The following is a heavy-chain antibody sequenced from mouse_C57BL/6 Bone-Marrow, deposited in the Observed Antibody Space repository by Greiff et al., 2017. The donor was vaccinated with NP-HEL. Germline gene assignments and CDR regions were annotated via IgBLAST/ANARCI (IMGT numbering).Heavy chain of an antibody. J-gene: IGHJ1*03. D-gene: IGHD2-3*01. Sequence: QVQLQQPGAELVKPGASVKLSCKASGYTFTSYWMHWVKQRPGQGLEWIGMIHPNSGSTNYNEKFKSKATLTVDKSSSTAYMQLSSLTSEDAAVYYCARVGGGLLPWYFEDWGKGTTVTVSS. V-gene: IGHV1-64*01. CDR1: GYTFTSYW. CDR3: ARVGGGLLPWYFED. CDR2: IHPNSGST.